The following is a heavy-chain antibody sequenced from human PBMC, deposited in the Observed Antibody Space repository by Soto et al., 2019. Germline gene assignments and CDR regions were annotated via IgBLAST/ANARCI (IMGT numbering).Heavy chain of an antibody. J-gene: IGHJ5*02. Sequence: GASVKVSCKASGGTFSSYAISWVRQAPGQGLEWMGGIIPIFGTANYAQKFQGRVTITADKSTSTAYMELSSLRSEDTAVYYCARARYCSSTSCPLGWFDPWGQGTLVT. CDR3: ARARYCSSTSCPLGWFDP. CDR1: GGTFSSYA. CDR2: IIPIFGTA. D-gene: IGHD2-2*01. V-gene: IGHV1-69*06.